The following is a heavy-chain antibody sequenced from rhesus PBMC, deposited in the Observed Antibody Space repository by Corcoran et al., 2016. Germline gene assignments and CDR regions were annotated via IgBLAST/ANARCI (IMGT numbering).Heavy chain of an antibody. CDR3: ARDDDYYGSGYYDY. D-gene: IGHD3-28*01. V-gene: IGHV4-76*01. J-gene: IGHJ4*01. CDR2: VHGSSVST. Sequence: QVQLQESGPGVVKPSETLSLTCAVSGGSISSGYDWSWIRQPPGKGVEWIGYVHGSSVSTNYNPSLKNRVTISKDASKNQFFRKLRSVTAADTAVYYCARDDDYYGSGYYDYWGQGVLVTVSS. CDR1: GGSISSGYD.